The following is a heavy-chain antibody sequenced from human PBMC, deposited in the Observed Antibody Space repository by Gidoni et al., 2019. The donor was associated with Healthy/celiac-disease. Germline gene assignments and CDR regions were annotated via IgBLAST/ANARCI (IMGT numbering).Heavy chain of an antibody. Sequence: QTQLQESGPGPVTPSQSLSLSCDDSGRYSSSGSYYWSWIRQPAGKGLEWIGRICTSGNTNYNPYLKCRVTISVDTTRNQYSRELGSVAAADTAVYYCACYGWRTKQTFDYCGHGTLVTGSS. CDR1: GRYSSSGSYY. CDR2: ICTSGNT. D-gene: IGHD3-16*01. V-gene: IGHV4-61*02. J-gene: IGHJ4*01. CDR3: ACYGWRTKQTFDY.